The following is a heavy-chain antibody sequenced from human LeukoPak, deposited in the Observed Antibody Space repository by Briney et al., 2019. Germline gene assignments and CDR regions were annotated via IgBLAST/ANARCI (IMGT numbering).Heavy chain of an antibody. CDR3: ARGHIIGSGSSNWFDP. CDR1: GFTFTNYW. J-gene: IGHJ5*02. V-gene: IGHV3-7*01. CDR2: IKQDGSEK. D-gene: IGHD3-10*01. Sequence: GGSLRLSCAASGFTFTNYWMTWVRQAPGKGLEWVANIKQDGSEKHYVDSVKGRFTISRDNAKNSLYLQMNSLRAEDTAVYYCARGHIIGSGSSNWFDPWGQGTLVTVAS.